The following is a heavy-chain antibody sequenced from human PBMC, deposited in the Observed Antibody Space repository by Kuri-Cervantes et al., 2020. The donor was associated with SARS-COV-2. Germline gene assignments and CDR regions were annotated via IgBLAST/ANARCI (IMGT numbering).Heavy chain of an antibody. CDR3: ARALIVVVPAANSGEAAAHMQTYDYYGMDV. J-gene: IGHJ6*02. Sequence: KVSCKGSGYSFTSYWISWVRQMPGKGLEWMGRIDPSDSYTNYSPSFQGHITISVDKSISTAYLQWSSLKASDTAMYYCARALIVVVPAANSGEAAAHMQTYDYYGMDVWGQGTTVTVSS. CDR2: IDPSDSYT. CDR1: GYSFTSYW. D-gene: IGHD2-2*01. V-gene: IGHV5-10-1*01.